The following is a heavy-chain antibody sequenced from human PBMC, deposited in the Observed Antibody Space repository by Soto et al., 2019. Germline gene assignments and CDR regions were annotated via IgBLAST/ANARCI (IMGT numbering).Heavy chain of an antibody. CDR3: AKGFCSSSGAFDI. J-gene: IGHJ3*02. Sequence: GGSLRLSCAASGFSVSSYGMHWVRQAPGKGLEWVAVISYDGSSKYYGDSVKGRFTISRDISKNTLYLQMNSLRVEDTAVYYCAKGFCSSSGAFDIWGQGTMVTVSS. CDR1: GFSVSSYG. CDR2: ISYDGSSK. D-gene: IGHD6-19*01. V-gene: IGHV3-30*18.